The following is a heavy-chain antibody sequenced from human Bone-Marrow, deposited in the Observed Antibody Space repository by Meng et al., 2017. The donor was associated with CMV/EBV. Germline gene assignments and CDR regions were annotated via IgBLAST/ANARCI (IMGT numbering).Heavy chain of an antibody. J-gene: IGHJ6*02. CDR1: GFTFSSYW. CDR2: IDWNGGNT. D-gene: IGHD1-1*01. Sequence: GESLKISCAASGFTFSSYWMSWVRQAPGKGLQWVSGIDWNGGNTGYADSVKGRFTISRDNAKNSLVLQMNSLRAEDTAFYYCARVDNAYYYYGVDVWGQGTTVTVSS. CDR3: ARVDNAYYYYGVDV. V-gene: IGHV3-20*04.